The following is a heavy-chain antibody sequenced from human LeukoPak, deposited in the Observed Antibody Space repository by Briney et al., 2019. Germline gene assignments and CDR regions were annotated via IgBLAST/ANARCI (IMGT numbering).Heavy chain of an antibody. J-gene: IGHJ3*02. Sequence: SETLSLTCAVYGGSFSGYYWSWIRQPPGKGLEWIGEINHSGSTNYNPSLKSRVTISVDTSKNQFSLKLSSVTAADTAVYYCERPRRHTDAFDIWGQGTMVTVSS. CDR3: ERPRRHTDAFDI. CDR1: GGSFSGYY. CDR2: INHSGST. D-gene: IGHD6-6*01. V-gene: IGHV4-34*01.